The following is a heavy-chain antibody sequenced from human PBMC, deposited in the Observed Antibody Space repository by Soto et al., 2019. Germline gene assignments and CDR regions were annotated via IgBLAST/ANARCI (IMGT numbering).Heavy chain of an antibody. V-gene: IGHV5-51*01. Sequence: GEXLKISCKGSGYSFTSYWIGWVRQMPGKGLEWMGIIYPGDSDTNYSPSFQGHVTISADKSISTAYLQWSSLKASDTAMYYCARLQAAAGDNDLTFDYWGQGTLVTVSS. CDR2: IYPGDSDT. D-gene: IGHD6-13*01. J-gene: IGHJ4*02. CDR3: ARLQAAAGDNDLTFDY. CDR1: GYSFTSYW.